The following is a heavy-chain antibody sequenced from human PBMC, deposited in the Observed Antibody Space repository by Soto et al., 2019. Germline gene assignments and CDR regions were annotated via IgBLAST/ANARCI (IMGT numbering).Heavy chain of an antibody. CDR1: GFPFSSYA. D-gene: IGHD6-19*01. J-gene: IGHJ4*02. CDR3: AKASTGWPTAAD. V-gene: IGHV3-23*01. Sequence: QPWGSLRISCTSSGFPFSSYAMNWVRQAPGKGLERVAAISVSGGSTYYADSVKGRFTISRDNAKNTLYLQMNSLRAEDTAVYYGAKASTGWPTAADWGQGTMVTVSS. CDR2: ISVSGGST.